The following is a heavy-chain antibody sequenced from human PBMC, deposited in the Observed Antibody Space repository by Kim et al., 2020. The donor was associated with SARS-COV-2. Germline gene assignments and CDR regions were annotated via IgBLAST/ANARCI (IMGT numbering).Heavy chain of an antibody. J-gene: IGHJ6*02. CDR2: IVVGSGNT. CDR3: AAGKGSGYYYYYYGMDV. CDR1: GFTFTSSA. V-gene: IGHV1-58*01. D-gene: IGHD3-10*01. Sequence: SVKFSCKASGFTFTSSAVQWVRQARGQRLEWIGWIVVGSGNTNYAQKFQERVTITRDMSTSTAYMELSSLRSEDTAVYYCAAGKGSGYYYYYYGMDVWGQGTTVTVSS.